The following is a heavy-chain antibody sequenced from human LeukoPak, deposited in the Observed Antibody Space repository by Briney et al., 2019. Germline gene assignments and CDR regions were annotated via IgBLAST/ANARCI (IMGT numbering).Heavy chain of an antibody. D-gene: IGHD3-10*01. Sequence: GSLRLSCAASGFTFSSYAMSWVRQAPGKGLEWVSAISGSGGSTYYADSVKGRFTISRDNSKNTLYLQMNSLRAEDTAAYYCAKAPVGTMVRGVIIMYFQHWGQGTLVTVSS. V-gene: IGHV3-23*01. CDR1: GFTFSSYA. J-gene: IGHJ1*01. CDR2: ISGSGGST. CDR3: AKAPVGTMVRGVIIMYFQH.